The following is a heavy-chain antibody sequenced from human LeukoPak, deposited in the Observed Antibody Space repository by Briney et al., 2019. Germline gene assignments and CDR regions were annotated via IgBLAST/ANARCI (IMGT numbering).Heavy chain of an antibody. CDR2: ISGSGGST. CDR1: GFTFSSYA. V-gene: IGHV3-23*01. CDR3: AKDATIFGVVIPNYFDY. J-gene: IGHJ4*02. D-gene: IGHD3-3*01. Sequence: GGSLRLSCAASGFTFSSYAMSWVRQAPGKGLEWVSAISGSGGSTYYADSVKGRFTISRDNSKNTLYLQMNSPRAEDTAVYYCAKDATIFGVVIPNYFDYWGQGTLVTVSS.